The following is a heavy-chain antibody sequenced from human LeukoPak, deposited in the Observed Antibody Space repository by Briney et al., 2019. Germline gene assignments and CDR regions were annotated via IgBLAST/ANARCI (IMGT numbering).Heavy chain of an antibody. CDR2: INHSGST. D-gene: IGHD5-12*01. CDR1: GGSFSGYY. V-gene: IGHV4-34*01. Sequence: SETLSLTCAVYGGSFSGYYWSWIRQPPGKGLEWIGEINHSGSTNYNPSLKSRVTISVDTSKNQFSLKLSPVAAADTAVYYCARRGYSGGIWGQGTMVTVSS. CDR3: ARRGYSGGI. J-gene: IGHJ3*02.